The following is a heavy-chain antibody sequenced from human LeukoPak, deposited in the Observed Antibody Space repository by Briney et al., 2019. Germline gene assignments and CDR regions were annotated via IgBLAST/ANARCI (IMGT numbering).Heavy chain of an antibody. V-gene: IGHV5-51*01. D-gene: IGHD2-2*01. CDR3: ARVGARGYCSSTSCDGEFDY. J-gene: IGHJ4*02. CDR2: IYPGDSDT. Sequence: GESPKISCKGSGYSFTSYWIGWVRQMPRKGLEWMGIIYPGDSDTRYSPSFQGQVTISADKSISTAYLQWSSLKASDTAMYYCARVGARGYCSSTSCDGEFDYWGQGTLVTVSS. CDR1: GYSFTSYW.